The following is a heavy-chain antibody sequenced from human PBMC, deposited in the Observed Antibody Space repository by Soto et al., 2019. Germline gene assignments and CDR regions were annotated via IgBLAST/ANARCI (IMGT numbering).Heavy chain of an antibody. CDR3: ATDGAYSGSYSADYGMDV. CDR2: ISYDGSNK. J-gene: IGHJ6*01. CDR1: GFTFSDDG. V-gene: IGHV3-30*03. Sequence: QVQLVESGGGVVQPGRSLRLSCAASGFTFSDDGIHWVRQAPGKGLEWVAVISYDGSNKYYADSVKGRFTISRDNSKNTLFLQMNSLRAEDTALYHCATDGAYSGSYSADYGMDVW. D-gene: IGHD1-26*01.